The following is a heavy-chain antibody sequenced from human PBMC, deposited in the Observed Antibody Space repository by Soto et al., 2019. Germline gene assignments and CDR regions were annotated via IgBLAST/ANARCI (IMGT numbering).Heavy chain of an antibody. Sequence: GGSLRLSCAAPGFTFSSYAMSWVRQAPGKGLEWVSAISGSGGSTYYADSVKGRFTISRDNSKNTLYLQMNSLRAEDTAVYYCARGAHLGELSPFDYWGQGTLVTVSS. V-gene: IGHV3-23*01. D-gene: IGHD3-16*02. CDR2: ISGSGGST. CDR1: GFTFSSYA. J-gene: IGHJ4*02. CDR3: ARGAHLGELSPFDY.